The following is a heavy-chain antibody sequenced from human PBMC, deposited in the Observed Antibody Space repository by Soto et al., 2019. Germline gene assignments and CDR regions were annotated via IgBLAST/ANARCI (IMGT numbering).Heavy chain of an antibody. CDR1: VGTFSSYA. CDR3: ARTYDFWSGFSYYYYYGMDV. D-gene: IGHD3-3*01. V-gene: IGHV1-69*01. CDR2: IIPIFGTA. Sequence: QVQLVQSGAEVKKPGSSVKVSCKASVGTFSSYAISWVRQAPGQGLEWMGGIIPIFGTANYAQKFQGRVTITADESTSTAYMELSSLRSEDTAVYYCARTYDFWSGFSYYYYYGMDVWGQGTTVTVSS. J-gene: IGHJ6*02.